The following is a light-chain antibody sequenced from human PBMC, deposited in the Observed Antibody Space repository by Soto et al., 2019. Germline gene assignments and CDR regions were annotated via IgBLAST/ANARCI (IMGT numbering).Light chain of an antibody. Sequence: QSVLTQSPSASASLGASVKLTCTLSSGHSTYAIAWHQQQPEKGPRYLMKLNSDGSHSKGDGIPDRFSGSSSGAERYLTISSLQSEDEADYYCQTWGTGLWVFGGGTKLTAL. CDR1: SGHSTYA. CDR3: QTWGTGLWV. CDR2: LNSDGSH. V-gene: IGLV4-69*01. J-gene: IGLJ3*02.